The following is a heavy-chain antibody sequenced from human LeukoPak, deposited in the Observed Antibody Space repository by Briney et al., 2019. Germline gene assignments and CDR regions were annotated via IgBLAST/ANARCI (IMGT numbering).Heavy chain of an antibody. D-gene: IGHD3-16*01. Sequence: SETLSLTCAVYGGSFSGYYWSWIRQPPGKGLEWIGEINHSGSTNYNPSLKSRVTISVDTSKNQFSLRLSSVTAADTAVYYCARARIMITFGGVGWFDPWGQGTLVTVSS. V-gene: IGHV4-34*01. CDR3: ARARIMITFGGVGWFDP. CDR2: INHSGST. CDR1: GGSFSGYY. J-gene: IGHJ5*02.